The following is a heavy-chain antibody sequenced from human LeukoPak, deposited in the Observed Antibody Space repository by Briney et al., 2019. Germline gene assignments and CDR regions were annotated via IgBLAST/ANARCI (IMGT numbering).Heavy chain of an antibody. CDR1: GGSFSGYY. D-gene: IGHD3-10*02. J-gene: IGHJ6*03. CDR2: INHSGST. CDR3: ARHVPQRKLPTYYYYYYRDV. V-gene: IGHV4-34*01. Sequence: SETLSLTCAVYGGSFSGYYWSWIRQPPGKGLEWIGEINHSGSTNYNPSLKSRVTISVDTSKNQFSLKLSSVTAADTAMYYCARHVPQRKLPTYYYYYYRDVWGKGTTVTVSS.